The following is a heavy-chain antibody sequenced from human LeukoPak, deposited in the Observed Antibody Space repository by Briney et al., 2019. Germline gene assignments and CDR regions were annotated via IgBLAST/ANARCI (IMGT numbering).Heavy chain of an antibody. CDR3: TLVTRATAAVDY. D-gene: IGHD6-13*01. Sequence: TGGSLRPSCAAAGFTFSSYWMSWVRQVSGKGLEWVANIKPDGSEEYYVDSVKGRFTISRDNAEKSLYLQMNSLRVEDTAVYYCTLVTRATAAVDYWGQGTLVTVSS. CDR1: GFTFSSYW. J-gene: IGHJ4*02. V-gene: IGHV3-7*01. CDR2: IKPDGSEE.